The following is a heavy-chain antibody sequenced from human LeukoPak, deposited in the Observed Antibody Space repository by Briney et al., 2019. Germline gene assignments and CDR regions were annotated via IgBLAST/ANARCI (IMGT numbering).Heavy chain of an antibody. CDR2: IYYSGST. V-gene: IGHV4-31*03. Sequence: PSQTLSLTCTVSGGSISSGGYYWSWIRQHPGKGLEWIGYIYYSGSTCYNPSLKSRVTISVDTSKNQFSLKLSSVTAADTAVYYCARDHCSGGSCYHNWFDPWGQGTLVTVSS. CDR1: GGSISSGGYY. CDR3: ARDHCSGGSCYHNWFDP. J-gene: IGHJ5*02. D-gene: IGHD2-15*01.